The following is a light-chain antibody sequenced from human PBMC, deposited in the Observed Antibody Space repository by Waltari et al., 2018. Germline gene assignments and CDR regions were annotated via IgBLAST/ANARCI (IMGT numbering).Light chain of an antibody. J-gene: IGKJ1*01. CDR3: QQYYSTPRT. V-gene: IGKV4-1*01. Sequence: DIVMTQSPDSLAVSLGERVTINCKSSQSVLYSSKNKNYLAWYQQKPGQPPKLLIYWASTRESGVPDRFSGSGSGTDFTLTISSLQAEDVAVYYCQQYYSTPRTFGQGTKVEIK. CDR1: QSVLYSSKNKNY. CDR2: WAS.